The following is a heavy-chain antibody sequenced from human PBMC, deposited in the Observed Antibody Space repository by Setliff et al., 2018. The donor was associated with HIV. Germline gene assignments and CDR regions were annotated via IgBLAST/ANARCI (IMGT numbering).Heavy chain of an antibody. CDR3: ARETAPAHYYGSGSYRLHAFDV. CDR2: IIPLFGRA. J-gene: IGHJ3*01. CDR1: GGILSTYA. D-gene: IGHD3-10*01. V-gene: IGHV1-69*01. Sequence: KVSCKASGGILSTYATIWVRQAPGQGLEWLGGIIPLFGRASYAQKFQGRVTITADESTNTAYMELSSLRSGDTAVYYCARETAPAHYYGSGSYRLHAFDVWGQGTMVTV.